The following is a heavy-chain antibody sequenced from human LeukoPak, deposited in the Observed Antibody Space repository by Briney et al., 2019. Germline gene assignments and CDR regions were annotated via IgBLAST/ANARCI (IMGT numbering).Heavy chain of an antibody. CDR1: GGSISSSSYY. CDR2: IYYSGST. Sequence: PSETLSLTCTVSGGSISSSSYYWGWIRQPPGKGLEWIGSIYYSGSTYYNPSLKSRVTISVDTSKSQFSLKLSSVTAADTAVYYCARRIVGATTTGYYWGQGTLVTVSS. D-gene: IGHD1-26*01. J-gene: IGHJ4*02. CDR3: ARRIVGATTTGYY. V-gene: IGHV4-39*01.